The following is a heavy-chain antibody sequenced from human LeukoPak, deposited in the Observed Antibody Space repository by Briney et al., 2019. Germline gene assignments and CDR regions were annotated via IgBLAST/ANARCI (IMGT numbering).Heavy chain of an antibody. Sequence: GGSLRLSCADSGFTFSSYAFHWVRQAPGKGLEWVAFISNDGRNKYADSVKGRFTISRDNSKNTLYLQMNSLRAEDTAVYYCAKDMDYYYDSSGYYPRGDYWGQGTLVTVSS. CDR3: AKDMDYYYDSSGYYPRGDY. CDR1: GFTFSSYA. CDR2: ISNDGRNK. V-gene: IGHV3-30*04. D-gene: IGHD3-22*01. J-gene: IGHJ4*02.